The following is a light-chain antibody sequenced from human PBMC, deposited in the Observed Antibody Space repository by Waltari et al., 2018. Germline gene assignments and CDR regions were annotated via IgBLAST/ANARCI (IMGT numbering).Light chain of an antibody. CDR2: EVS. V-gene: IGLV2-14*01. J-gene: IGLJ1*01. CDR3: SSYTTSSAPGV. CDR1: DSDVGAYDF. Sequence: QSALTQPASVSGSPGQSITISCSGTDSDVGAYDFVSWYQQHPGKAPHLIIYEVSNRPAGFSNLFSASKSSNTASLTISGLQAEDEADYYCSSYTTSSAPGVFGTGTRVTVL.